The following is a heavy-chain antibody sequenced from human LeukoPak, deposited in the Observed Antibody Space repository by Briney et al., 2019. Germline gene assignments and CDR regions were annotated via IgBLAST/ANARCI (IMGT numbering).Heavy chain of an antibody. CDR3: AKLAYCSSTSCSDSGY. CDR2: ISWNSGSI. Sequence: LSLTCTVSGGSISSYYWSWIRQPPGKGLEWVSGISWNSGSIGYADSVKGRFTISRDNAKNSLYLQMNSLRAEDTALYYCAKLAYCSSTSCSDSGYWGQGTLVTVSS. D-gene: IGHD2-2*01. J-gene: IGHJ4*02. V-gene: IGHV3-9*01. CDR1: GGSISSYY.